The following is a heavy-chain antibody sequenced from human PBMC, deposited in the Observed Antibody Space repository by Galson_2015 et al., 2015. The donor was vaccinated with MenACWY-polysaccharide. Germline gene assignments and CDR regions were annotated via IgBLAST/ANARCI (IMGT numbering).Heavy chain of an antibody. D-gene: IGHD6-13*01. CDR3: ARETPLYSSGWLGSYDNGIDV. J-gene: IGHJ6*02. V-gene: IGHV1-2*06. CDR1: GYTLTGYY. Sequence: SVKASCKASGYTLTGYYIHWGRQAPGQGLEWMGRINPNSGGTNYAQKFQGRVTMTRDKSISTAQMELSRPRSDDTAVYYCARETPLYSSGWLGSYDNGIDVWGLGTAVTVSS. CDR2: INPNSGGT.